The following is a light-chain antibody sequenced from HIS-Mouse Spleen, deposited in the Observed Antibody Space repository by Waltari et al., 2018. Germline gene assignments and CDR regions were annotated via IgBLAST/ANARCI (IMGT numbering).Light chain of an antibody. J-gene: IGLJ1*01. CDR2: SNN. CDR3: AAWDDSLNGNYV. Sequence: QSVLTQPPSASGTPGQRVTTSCSGSSSNIGSNTVNWYQQLPGTAPTLLIYSNNQRPSGVPDRFSGSKSGTSASLAISGLQSEDEADYYCAAWDDSLNGNYVFGTGTKVTVL. CDR1: SSNIGSNT. V-gene: IGLV1-44*01.